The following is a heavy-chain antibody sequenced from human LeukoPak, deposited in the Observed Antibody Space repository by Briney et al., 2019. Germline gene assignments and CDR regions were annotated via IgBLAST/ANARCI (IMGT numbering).Heavy chain of an antibody. CDR2: IYYTGST. J-gene: IGHJ2*01. Sequence: SETLSLTCTVSGVSISDYYWSWVRQPPGKGLEWIGYIYYTGSTDYNPSLKSRVTMSVDTSKIQFSLNLRSVTATDTAVYYCARRTYYDTLTGYNYWYFDLWGRGTLVTVSS. CDR3: ARRTYYDTLTGYNYWYFDL. V-gene: IGHV4-59*01. D-gene: IGHD3-9*01. CDR1: GVSISDYY.